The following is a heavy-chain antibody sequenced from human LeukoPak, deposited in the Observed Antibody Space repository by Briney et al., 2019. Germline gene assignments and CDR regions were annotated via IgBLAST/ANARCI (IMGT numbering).Heavy chain of an antibody. V-gene: IGHV3-30-3*01. CDR1: GFTLSSYA. J-gene: IGHJ6*02. CDR3: AREDYYYGMDV. CDR2: ISYDGSNK. Sequence: GGSLRLSCAASGFTLSSYAMHWVRQAPGKGLEWVAVISYDGSNKYYADSVKGRFTISRDNSKNTLYLQMNSLRAEDTAVYYCAREDYYYGMDVWGQGTTVTVSS.